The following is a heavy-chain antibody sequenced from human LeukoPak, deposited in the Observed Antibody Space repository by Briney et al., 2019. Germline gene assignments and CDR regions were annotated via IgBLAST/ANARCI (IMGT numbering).Heavy chain of an antibody. CDR2: IKSKTDGGTT. CDR1: GFTFSNAW. CDR3: TTGMVRGVIWGTTPY. Sequence: GGSLRLSCAASGFTFSNAWMSWVRQAPGKGLEWVGRIKSKTDGGTTDYAAPVKGRFTISRDDSKNTLYLQMNSLKTEDTAVYYCTTGMVRGVIWGTTPYWGQGTLVTVSS. V-gene: IGHV3-15*01. D-gene: IGHD3-10*01. J-gene: IGHJ4*02.